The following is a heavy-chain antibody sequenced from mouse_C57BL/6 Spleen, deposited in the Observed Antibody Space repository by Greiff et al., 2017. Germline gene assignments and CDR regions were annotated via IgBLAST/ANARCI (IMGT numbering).Heavy chain of an antibody. CDR2: IDPETGGT. J-gene: IGHJ2*01. V-gene: IGHV1-15*01. CDR3: TRDGSSYSD. CDR1: GYTFTDYE. Sequence: VQLQQSGAELVRPGASVTLSCKASGYTFTDYEMHWVKQTPVHGLEWIGAIDPETGGTAYNQKFKGKAILTADKSSSTAYMELRSLTSEDSAVYYCTRDGSSYSDWGQGTTLTVSS. D-gene: IGHD1-1*01.